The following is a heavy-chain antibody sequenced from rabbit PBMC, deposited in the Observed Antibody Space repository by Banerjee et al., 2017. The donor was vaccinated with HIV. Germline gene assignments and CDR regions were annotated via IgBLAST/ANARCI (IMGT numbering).Heavy chain of an antibody. CDR3: ARGVSTSGRGYGL. D-gene: IGHD4-1*01. V-gene: IGHV1S45*01. J-gene: IGHJ3*01. CDR2: IYARSAGST. Sequence: QEQLEESGGDLVKPGASLTLTCTASGFSFSSSYWIYWVRQAPGKGLEWIAYIYARSAGSTYYASWAKGRFTISRTSSTTVTLQMTSLTAADTSTYFCARGVSTSGRGYGLWGQGTLVTVS. CDR1: GFSFSSSYW.